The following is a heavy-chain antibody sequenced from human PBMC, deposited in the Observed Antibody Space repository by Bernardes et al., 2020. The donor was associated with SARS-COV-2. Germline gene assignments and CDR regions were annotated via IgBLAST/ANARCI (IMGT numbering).Heavy chain of an antibody. CDR2: ISYDGSNK. D-gene: IGHD3-3*01. Sequence: GGSLRLSCAASGFTFSSYAMHWVRQAPGKGLEWVAVISYDGSNKYYADSVKGRFTISRDNSKNTLYLQMNSLRAEDTAVYYCARARILRPNYYYYGMDVWGQGTTVTVSS. J-gene: IGHJ6*02. V-gene: IGHV3-30*01. CDR1: GFTFSSYA. CDR3: ARARILRPNYYYYGMDV.